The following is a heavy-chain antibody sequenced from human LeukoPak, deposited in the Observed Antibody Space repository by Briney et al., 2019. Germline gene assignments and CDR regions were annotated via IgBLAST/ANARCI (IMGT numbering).Heavy chain of an antibody. D-gene: IGHD3-22*01. CDR2: INSDGSST. CDR3: ARGYYYDSSGPEDY. J-gene: IGHJ4*02. Sequence: GGSLRLPCAASGFTFSRYWMHWVRQAPGKGLVWVSRINSDGSSTSYADSVKGRFTISRDNAKNTLYLQMNSLRAEDTAVYYCARGYYYDSSGPEDYWGQGTLVTVSS. V-gene: IGHV3-74*01. CDR1: GFTFSRYW.